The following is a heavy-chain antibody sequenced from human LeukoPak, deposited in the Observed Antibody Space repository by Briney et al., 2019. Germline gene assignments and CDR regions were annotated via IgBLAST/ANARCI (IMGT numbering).Heavy chain of an antibody. D-gene: IGHD3-10*01. CDR1: GDSTTSYD. CDR2: IHHSGST. J-gene: IGHJ3*02. CDR3: ARHGGIVRGFFDAFDI. Sequence: PSETLSLTCTVSGDSTTSYDWSWIRQPPGTGLEWIGYIHHSGSTNYNPSLKSRVTISRDTSKKQFSLKLTSVTAADTAVYYCARHGGIVRGFFDAFDIWGQGTVVTVSS. V-gene: IGHV4-59*08.